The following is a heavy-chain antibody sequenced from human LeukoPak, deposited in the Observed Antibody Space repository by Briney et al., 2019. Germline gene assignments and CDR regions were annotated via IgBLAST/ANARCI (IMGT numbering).Heavy chain of an antibody. CDR2: IYCSGST. D-gene: IGHD2-15*01. CDR3: ARSLVGSTSP. J-gene: IGHJ5*02. V-gene: IGHV4-31*03. Sequence: SETLSLTCTVSGGSISSGGYYWSWIRQHPGKGLEWIGYIYCSGSTYYNPSLKSRVTISVDTSKNQFSLKLSSVTAADTAVYYCARSLVGSTSPWGQGTLVTVSS. CDR1: GGSISSGGYY.